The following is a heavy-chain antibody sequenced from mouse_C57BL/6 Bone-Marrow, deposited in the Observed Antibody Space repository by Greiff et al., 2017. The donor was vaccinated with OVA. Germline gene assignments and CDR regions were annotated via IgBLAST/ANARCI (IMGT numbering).Heavy chain of an antibody. J-gene: IGHJ1*03. CDR2: ISDGGSYT. D-gene: IGHD2-4*01. CDR1: GFTFSSYA. CDR3: ARGRGSTMITRAYWYFDG. V-gene: IGHV5-4*01. Sequence: EVQGVESGGGLVKPGGSLKLSCAASGFTFSSYAMSWVRQTPEKRLEWVATISDGGSYTYYPDNVKGRFTISRDNAKNNLYLQMSHLKSEDTAMYYCARGRGSTMITRAYWYFDGWGTGTTVTVSS.